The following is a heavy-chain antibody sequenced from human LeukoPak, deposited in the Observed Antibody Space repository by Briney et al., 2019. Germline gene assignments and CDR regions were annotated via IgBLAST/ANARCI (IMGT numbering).Heavy chain of an antibody. CDR1: GYTFTSYW. CDR3: ARRAPLSGESLDY. V-gene: IGHV5-51*01. J-gene: IGHJ4*02. D-gene: IGHD4-17*01. CDR2: IFPGDSDT. Sequence: GESLKISCKGSGYTFTSYWIGWVRQMPGKGLEWMGIIFPGDSDTRYSPSFQGQVTISADKSISTAYLQWSSLKASDTAMYYCARRAPLSGESLDYWGQGTLVTVSS.